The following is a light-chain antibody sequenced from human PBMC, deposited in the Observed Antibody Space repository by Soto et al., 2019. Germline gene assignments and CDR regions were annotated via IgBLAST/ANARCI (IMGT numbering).Light chain of an antibody. CDR1: QTVTRSY. V-gene: IGKV3-20*01. Sequence: EIVLTQSPGTLSLSPGKRATLSCRASQTVTRSYLAWYQHKPGQAPRLLISGISRRAPGIPDRFSGDGSGTDFTLTISRLEPEDYAVYYCHQYDGSPITFGQGTRLEIK. CDR3: HQYDGSPIT. CDR2: GIS. J-gene: IGKJ5*01.